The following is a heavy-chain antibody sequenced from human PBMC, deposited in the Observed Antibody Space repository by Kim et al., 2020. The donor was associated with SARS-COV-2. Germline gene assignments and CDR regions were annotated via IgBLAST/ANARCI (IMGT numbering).Heavy chain of an antibody. V-gene: IGHV4-39*01. D-gene: IGHD3-3*01. CDR2: IYYSGST. J-gene: IGHJ3*02. CDR1: GGSISSSSYY. CDR3: ARHKGNTIFGVVIIDALGI. Sequence: SETLSLTCTVSGGSISSSSYYWGWIRQPPGKGLEWIGSIYYSGSTYYNPSLKSRVTISVDTSKNQFSLKLSSVTAADTAVYYCARHKGNTIFGVVIIDALGIWGQRTMVTVSS.